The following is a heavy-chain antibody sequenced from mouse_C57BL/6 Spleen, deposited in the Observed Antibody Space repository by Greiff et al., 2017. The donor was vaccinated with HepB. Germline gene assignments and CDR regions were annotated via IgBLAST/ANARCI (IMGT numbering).Heavy chain of an antibody. V-gene: IGHV1-53*01. CDR1: GYTFTSYW. CDR3: AREDGYVSFDY. J-gene: IGHJ2*01. D-gene: IGHD2-2*01. CDR2: INPSNGGT. Sequence: QVHVKQSGTELVKPGASVKLSCKASGYTFTSYWMHWVKQRPGQGLEWIGNINPSNGGTNYNEKFKSKATLTVDKSSSTAYMQLSSLTSEDSAVYYCAREDGYVSFDYWGQGTTLTVSS.